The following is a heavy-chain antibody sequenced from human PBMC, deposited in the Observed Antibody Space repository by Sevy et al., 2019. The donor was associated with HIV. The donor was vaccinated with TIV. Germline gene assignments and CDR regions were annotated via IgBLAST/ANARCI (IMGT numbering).Heavy chain of an antibody. J-gene: IGHJ4*02. V-gene: IGHV4-59*01. CDR2: IYYSGST. CDR3: SRESIGAVGDFYY. CDR1: GDSISNYF. Sequence: SETLSLTCSVSGDSISNYFWSWIRQPPGKGLEWIGYIYYSGSTNYNPSLKSRVTISVDTSKKQFSLKLRSVTAADTAGYYWSRESIGAVGDFYYWGQGTLVTVSS. D-gene: IGHD6-13*01.